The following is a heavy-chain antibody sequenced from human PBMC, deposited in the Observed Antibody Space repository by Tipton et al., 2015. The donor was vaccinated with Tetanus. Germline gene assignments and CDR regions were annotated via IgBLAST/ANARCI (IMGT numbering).Heavy chain of an antibody. CDR2: IYHSGST. CDR1: GGSITSDNHY. J-gene: IGHJ4*02. V-gene: IGHV4-30-4*08. D-gene: IGHD5-18*01. Sequence: LRLSCAVSGGSITSDNHYWSWIRQPPGKGLEWIGYIYHSGSTYYNASLKSRLDISLDTSKNQFSLRLTSVTVADTAVYYCVRGRGLGAYSYGFEYWGQGALVTVSS. CDR3: VRGRGLGAYSYGFEY.